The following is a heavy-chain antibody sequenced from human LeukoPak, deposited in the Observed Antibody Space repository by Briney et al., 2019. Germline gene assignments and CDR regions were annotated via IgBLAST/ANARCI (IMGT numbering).Heavy chain of an antibody. J-gene: IGHJ4*02. CDR1: GFTFDDYG. V-gene: IGHV3-20*01. CDR2: INWNGGST. CDR3: ARVYYGSGSYLFDY. Sequence: GGSLRLSCAASGFTFDDYGMSWVRQAPGKGLEWVSGINWNGGSTGYADSVKGRFTISRDNAKNSLYLQMNSLRAEDTALYHCARVYYGSGSYLFDYWAREPWSPSP. D-gene: IGHD3-10*01.